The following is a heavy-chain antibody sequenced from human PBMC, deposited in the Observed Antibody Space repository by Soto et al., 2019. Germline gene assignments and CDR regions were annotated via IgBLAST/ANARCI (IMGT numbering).Heavy chain of an antibody. CDR2: THHSGGT. CDR1: GVSISSDNW. CDR3: VRNGAANLEK. D-gene: IGHD2-15*01. V-gene: IGHV4-4*02. Sequence: QVQLQESGPGLVKPSETLSLTCAVSGVSISSDNWYSWVRQPPKKGLEWIGETHHSGGTTYNPSLGSRVTISVDKSRNQFSLTLSSVTAADTAVYYCVRNGAANLEKWGQGILVTVSS. J-gene: IGHJ4*02.